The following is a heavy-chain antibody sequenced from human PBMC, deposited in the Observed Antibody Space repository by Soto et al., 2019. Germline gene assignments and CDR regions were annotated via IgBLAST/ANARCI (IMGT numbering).Heavy chain of an antibody. CDR1: GFTFSSYS. Sequence: EVQLVESGGGLVQPGGSLRLSCAASGFTFSSYSMNWGRQAPGKGLEWVSYISSSSSTIYYADSVKGRFTISRDNAKNSLYLQMNSLRAEDTAVYYCAREAYYYYYMDVWGKGTTVTVSS. J-gene: IGHJ6*03. CDR2: ISSSSSTI. V-gene: IGHV3-48*01. CDR3: AREAYYYYYMDV.